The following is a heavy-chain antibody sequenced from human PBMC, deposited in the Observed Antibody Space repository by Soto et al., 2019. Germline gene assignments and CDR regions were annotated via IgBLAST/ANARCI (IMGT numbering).Heavy chain of an antibody. Sequence: SETLSLTCAVYGGSFSGYYWSWIRQPPGKGLEWIGEINHSGSTNYNPSLKSRVTISVDTSKNQFSLKLSSVTAADTAVYYCARGRSSSSGGGNGNWFDPWGQG. CDR2: INHSGST. CDR1: GGSFSGYY. D-gene: IGHD6-6*01. CDR3: ARGRSSSSGGGNGNWFDP. J-gene: IGHJ5*02. V-gene: IGHV4-34*01.